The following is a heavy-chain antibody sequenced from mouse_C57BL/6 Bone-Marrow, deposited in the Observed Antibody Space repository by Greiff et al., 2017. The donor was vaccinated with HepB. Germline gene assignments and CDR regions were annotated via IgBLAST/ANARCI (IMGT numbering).Heavy chain of an antibody. CDR2: SNPNNGGT. Sequence: VQLQQSGPELVKPGASVKISCKASGYTFTDYYMNWVKQSHGKSLEWIGDSNPNNGGTSYNQKFKGKATLTVDKSSSTAYMELRSLTSEDSAVYYCAPFTTVVAPAMDYWGQGTSVTVSS. D-gene: IGHD1-1*01. CDR1: GYTFTDYY. CDR3: APFTTVVAPAMDY. J-gene: IGHJ4*01. V-gene: IGHV1-26*01.